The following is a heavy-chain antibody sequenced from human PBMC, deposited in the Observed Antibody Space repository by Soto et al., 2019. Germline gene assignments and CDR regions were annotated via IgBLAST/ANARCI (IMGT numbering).Heavy chain of an antibody. V-gene: IGHV1-18*01. CDR2: ISSYNGYT. D-gene: IGHD3-3*01. CDR3: ARYSRHDFLSDSTSPTYYFDY. J-gene: IGHJ4*02. Sequence: QVQLVQSGAEVKKPGASVKVSCKASGYTFTAYGITWVRQAPGQGLEWMGWISSYNGYTNYAQKLQGRVTMTTDISTTISYMELRSLTSDDTAVYFFARYSRHDFLSDSTSPTYYFDYWGQGTLVTVSS. CDR1: GYTFTAYG.